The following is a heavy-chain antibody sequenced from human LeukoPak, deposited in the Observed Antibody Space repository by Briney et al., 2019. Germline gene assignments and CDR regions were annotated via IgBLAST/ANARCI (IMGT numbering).Heavy chain of an antibody. J-gene: IGHJ4*02. V-gene: IGHV3-23*01. D-gene: IGHD3-9*01. Sequence: GGSLRLSCAASGFTFSSYAMSWVRQAPGKGLEWVSAISGSGGSTYYADSVKGRFTISRDNSKNTLYLQMNRLRAEDTAVYYCAKDTRKDILTGYYIGIDYWGQGTLVTVSS. CDR1: GFTFSSYA. CDR3: AKDTRKDILTGYYIGIDY. CDR2: ISGSGGST.